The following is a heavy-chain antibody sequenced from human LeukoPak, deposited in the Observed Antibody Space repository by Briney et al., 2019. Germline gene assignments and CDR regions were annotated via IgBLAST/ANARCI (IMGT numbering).Heavy chain of an antibody. D-gene: IGHD3-16*01. V-gene: IGHV3-30*03. CDR1: GFIFSDYG. CDR2: ISFDENKK. CDR3: AGDGVNRAVPGGLYYFDH. J-gene: IGHJ4*02. Sequence: GRSLRLSCAASGFIFSDYGMHWVRQAPGKGLEWVAVISFDENKKYYADSVKGRFTISRDNSRNTLYLQLNSLRADDAAFYYWAGDGVNRAVPGGLYYFDHWGQGTLVTVSS.